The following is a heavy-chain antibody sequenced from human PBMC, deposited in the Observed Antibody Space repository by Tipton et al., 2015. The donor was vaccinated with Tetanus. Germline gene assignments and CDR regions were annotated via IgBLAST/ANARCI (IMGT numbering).Heavy chain of an antibody. CDR2: INHSGST. CDR3: ARAEAIFGVVIRFGWFDP. CDR1: GGSFSGYY. V-gene: IGHV4-34*01. J-gene: IGHJ5*02. D-gene: IGHD3-3*01. Sequence: LRLSCAVYGGSFSGYYWSWIRQPPGKGLEWIGEINHSGSTNYSPSLKSRVTISVDTSKNQFSLRLSSVTAADTAVYYCARAEAIFGVVIRFGWFDPWGQGTLVTVSS.